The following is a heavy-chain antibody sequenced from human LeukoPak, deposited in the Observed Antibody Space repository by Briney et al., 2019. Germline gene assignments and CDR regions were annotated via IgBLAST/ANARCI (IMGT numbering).Heavy chain of an antibody. Sequence: TGGSLRLSCAASGFTFSSYAMSWVRQAPGKGLEWVSAITASGGGTYYAASVKGRFTISRDHSKSTLYLQMNSLRAEDTAIYYCAKWDRDYGGSHYLDYWGQGTLVTVSS. CDR3: AKWDRDYGGSHYLDY. CDR1: GFTFSSYA. V-gene: IGHV3-23*01. J-gene: IGHJ4*02. D-gene: IGHD4-23*01. CDR2: ITASGGGT.